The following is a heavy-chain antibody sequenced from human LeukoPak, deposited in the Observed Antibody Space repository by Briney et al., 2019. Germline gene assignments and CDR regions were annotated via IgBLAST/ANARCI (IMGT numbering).Heavy chain of an antibody. Sequence: SETLSLTCTVSGGSVSSGGYYWSWIRQPPGKGLQWNVYIYYSGSTTYNPSLNSRVTISVDTSKNKFSLKLSSVTAADTAVYYCTREGSGSLFYYGMDVWGQGTTVTVSS. V-gene: IGHV4-61*08. D-gene: IGHD3-10*01. CDR1: GGSVSSGGYY. CDR3: TREGSGSLFYYGMDV. CDR2: IYYSGST. J-gene: IGHJ6*02.